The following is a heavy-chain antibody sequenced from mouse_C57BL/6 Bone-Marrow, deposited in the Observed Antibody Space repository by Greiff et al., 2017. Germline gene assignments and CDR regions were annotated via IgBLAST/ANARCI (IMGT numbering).Heavy chain of an antibody. D-gene: IGHD1-1*01. J-gene: IGHJ1*03. V-gene: IGHV5-6*01. CDR3: ARHGDYYGRSYWYFDV. CDR1: GFTFSSYG. CDR2: ISSGGSYT. Sequence: EVKLVESGGDLVKPGGSLKLSCAASGFTFSSYGMSWVRQTPDKRLEWVATISSGGSYTYYPDSVKGRFTISRDNAKNTLYLQMSSLKSEDTAMYYCARHGDYYGRSYWYFDVWGKGTTVTVSS.